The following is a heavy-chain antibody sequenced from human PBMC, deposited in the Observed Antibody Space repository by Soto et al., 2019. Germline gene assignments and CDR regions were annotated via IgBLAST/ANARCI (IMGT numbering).Heavy chain of an antibody. Sequence: ASVKLSCKASGYIFIFSGIIWGRQAPGQGLEWMGWINPSDGNRNFAQKFEDRVTMTTATSTNTVFLELRSLKSDDTAIYYCARDRLRGYDSSGFYSWGQGTMVTVSS. V-gene: IGHV1-18*01. J-gene: IGHJ4*02. D-gene: IGHD3-22*01. CDR3: ARDRLRGYDSSGFYS. CDR1: GYIFIFSG. CDR2: INPSDGNR.